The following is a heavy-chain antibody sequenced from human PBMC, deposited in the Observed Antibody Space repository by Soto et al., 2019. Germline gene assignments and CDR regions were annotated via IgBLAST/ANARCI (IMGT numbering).Heavy chain of an antibody. V-gene: IGHV3-30-3*01. D-gene: IGHD6-19*01. CDR2: ISHDGINK. J-gene: IGHJ5*02. CDR3: ARDMYSSDYFVKWFEP. Sequence: QVRLVESGGGVVQPGRSLRLSCTASGFSFSSYAMYWFRQSPGKGLEWVAVISHDGINKHYADSVKGRVTVSRDNSNHSLDLQLNSLRGEDTAMYYCARDMYSSDYFVKWFEPWGQGTLVTVSS. CDR1: GFSFSSYA.